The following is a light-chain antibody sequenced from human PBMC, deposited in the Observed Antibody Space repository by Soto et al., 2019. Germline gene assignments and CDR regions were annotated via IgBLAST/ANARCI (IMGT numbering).Light chain of an antibody. V-gene: IGKV3-11*01. CDR2: DAS. CDR1: QTVSRY. J-gene: IGKJ1*01. Sequence: EIVLTQSPATLSLSPGERATLSCRASQTVSRYLAWYQQKPGQAPRLLIYDASSRATGIPARFSGSGSGTDFTLSISRLEAEDFAVYFCQQYGSSPATFGQGTKVEIK. CDR3: QQYGSSPAT.